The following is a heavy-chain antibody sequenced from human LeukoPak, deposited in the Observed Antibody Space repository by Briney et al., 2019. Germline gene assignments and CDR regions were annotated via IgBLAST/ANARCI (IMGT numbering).Heavy chain of an antibody. J-gene: IGHJ6*03. Sequence: SQTLSLTCAVSGDTFSSNSIAWNWKRQSPSRGLDWLVRTYYRSKYYDDYAVSVKTRITINPDTSKYQFFLQLNSVTPADYAVYYCAKVRLGYCSGGSCSRGGTPMDFWGKGTTVTISS. CDR1: GDTFSSNSIA. V-gene: IGHV6-1*01. CDR2: TYYRSKYYD. D-gene: IGHD2-15*01. CDR3: AKVRLGYCSGGSCSRGGTPMDF.